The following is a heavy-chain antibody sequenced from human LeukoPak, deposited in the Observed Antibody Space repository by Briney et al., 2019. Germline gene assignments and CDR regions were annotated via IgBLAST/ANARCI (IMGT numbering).Heavy chain of an antibody. CDR3: ANSEQQLGPRRWFDP. V-gene: IGHV4-38-2*01. Sequence: SETLSLTCAVSGYSISSGYYWGWIRQPPGKGLEWIGSIYHSGSTYHNPSLKSRVTISVDTSKNQFSLRLSSVTAADTAVYYCANSEQQLGPRRWFDPWGQGTLVTVSS. D-gene: IGHD6-13*01. CDR1: GYSISSGYY. CDR2: IYHSGST. J-gene: IGHJ5*02.